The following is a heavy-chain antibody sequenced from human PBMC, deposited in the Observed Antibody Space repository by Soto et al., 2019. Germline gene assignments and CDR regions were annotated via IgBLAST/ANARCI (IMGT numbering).Heavy chain of an antibody. D-gene: IGHD6-6*01. J-gene: IGHJ4*01. Sequence: PSETLSLTCTVSGDSISNNYWSWIRQPPGKGLEWIGHIYNIGSTNYNPSLKGRATMSVDTSKNQFSLTRRSVTAADTAVYFCSGGDSWHLVDYWGQGTLVTVSS. CDR1: GDSISNNY. CDR2: IYNIGST. V-gene: IGHV4-59*01. CDR3: SGGDSWHLVDY.